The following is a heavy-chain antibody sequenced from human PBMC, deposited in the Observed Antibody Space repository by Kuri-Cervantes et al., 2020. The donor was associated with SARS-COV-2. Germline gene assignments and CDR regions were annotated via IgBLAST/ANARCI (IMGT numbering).Heavy chain of an antibody. Sequence: ASVKVSCKASGYTFTGYYMHWVRQAPGKGLEWMGGFDPEDGETIYAQKFQGRVTMTEDTSTDTAYMELSSLRSEDTAVYYCARDPDGSHFDYWGQGTLVTVSS. CDR3: ARDPDGSHFDY. J-gene: IGHJ4*02. CDR1: GYTFTGYY. D-gene: IGHD1-26*01. CDR2: FDPEDGET. V-gene: IGHV1-24*01.